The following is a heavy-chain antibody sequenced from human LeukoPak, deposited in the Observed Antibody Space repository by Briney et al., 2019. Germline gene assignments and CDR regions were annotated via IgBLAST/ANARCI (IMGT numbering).Heavy chain of an antibody. CDR3: ARDLRPVTTSDY. V-gene: IGHV1-18*01. D-gene: IGHD4-17*01. J-gene: IGHJ4*02. Sequence: ASVTVSCKASGYTFTSYGISWVRQAPGQGLEWMGWINSYNGNTNYAQKLQGRVTVTTDTSTSTAYMELRSLRSDDTAVYYCARDLRPVTTSDYWGQGTLVTVSS. CDR1: GYTFTSYG. CDR2: INSYNGNT.